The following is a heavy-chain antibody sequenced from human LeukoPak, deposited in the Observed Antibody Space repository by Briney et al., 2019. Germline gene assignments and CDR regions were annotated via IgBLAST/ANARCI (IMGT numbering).Heavy chain of an antibody. D-gene: IGHD3-10*01. CDR2: ISSSSSTI. CDR3: ARDLTMVRGVIGS. J-gene: IGHJ4*02. V-gene: IGHV3-48*01. CDR1: GFTFISYS. Sequence: GGSLILSCAASGFTFISYSMSWVRQAPGKGLEWVSYISSSSSTIYYADSVKGRFTISRDNANNSLYLQMNSVRGEDTAVYYCARDLTMVRGVIGSWGQGTLVTVSS.